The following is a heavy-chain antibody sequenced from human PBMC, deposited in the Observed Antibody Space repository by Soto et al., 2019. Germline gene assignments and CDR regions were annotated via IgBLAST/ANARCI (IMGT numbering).Heavy chain of an antibody. CDR3: ARSPRSSPYFDY. CDR2: IYPGDHET. Sequence: PGESLKISCQCSVYTFSNFWIGWVRQLPGKGLEWMGIIYPGDHETRYSPSFHGKVTISADKSINTAYLQWNSLEASDTAFYFCARSPRSSPYFDYWGQGALVTV. J-gene: IGHJ4*02. D-gene: IGHD6-13*01. V-gene: IGHV5-51*01. CDR1: VYTFSNFW.